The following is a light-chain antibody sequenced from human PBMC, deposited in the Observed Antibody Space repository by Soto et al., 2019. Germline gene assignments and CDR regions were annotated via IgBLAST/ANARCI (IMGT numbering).Light chain of an antibody. V-gene: IGLV2-14*01. CDR1: SXDVGGYNY. CDR2: EVS. Sequence: QSALTQPASVSGSPGQSITISCTGTSXDVGGYNYVSWYQQHPGKAPKLMIYEVSNRPSGVSNRFSGSKSGNTASLTISGLQAEDEADYYCSSYTSSSTLEGVFGTGTKVTVL. J-gene: IGLJ1*01. CDR3: SSYTSSSTLEGV.